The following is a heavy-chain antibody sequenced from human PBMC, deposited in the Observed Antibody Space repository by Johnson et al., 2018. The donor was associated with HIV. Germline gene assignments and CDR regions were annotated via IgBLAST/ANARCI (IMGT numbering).Heavy chain of an antibody. Sequence: VQLVESGGGLVQPGRSLRLSCAASGFTFDDYAMHWVRQAPGKGLEWVSGISWNSGSIGYADSVKGRFTISRDNSKNTRYLQMNSLRAEDTAVYYCAREMNAGNDAFDIWGQGTMGTVSS. CDR1: GFTFDDYA. J-gene: IGHJ3*02. CDR3: AREMNAGNDAFDI. CDR2: ISWNSGSI. V-gene: IGHV3-9*01.